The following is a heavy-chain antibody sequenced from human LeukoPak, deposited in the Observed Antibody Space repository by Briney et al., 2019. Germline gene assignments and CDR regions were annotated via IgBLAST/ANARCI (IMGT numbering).Heavy chain of an antibody. Sequence: SETLSLTCTVSGGPISSSSYYWGWIRQPPGKGLEWIGSIYYSGSTYYNPSLKSRVTISVDTSKNQFSLKLSSVTAADTAVYYCARHRGRLAPLGYWGQGTLVTVSS. J-gene: IGHJ4*02. CDR3: ARHRGRLAPLGY. CDR2: IYYSGST. D-gene: IGHD6-19*01. V-gene: IGHV4-39*07. CDR1: GGPISSSSYY.